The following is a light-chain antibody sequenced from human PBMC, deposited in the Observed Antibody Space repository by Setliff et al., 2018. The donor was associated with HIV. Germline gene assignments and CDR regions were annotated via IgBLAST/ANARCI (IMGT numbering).Light chain of an antibody. CDR3: CSNTGSNTYV. CDR1: SGDVGRYNL. Sequence: QSALAQPASVSGSPGQSITISCTGTSGDVGRYNLVSWYQQQPGKPPKLMIYQASKRPSGVSNRFSGSKSGNTASLTISVLQAEDAADYYCCSNTGSNTYVFGTGTKVTVL. CDR2: QAS. J-gene: IGLJ1*01. V-gene: IGLV2-23*01.